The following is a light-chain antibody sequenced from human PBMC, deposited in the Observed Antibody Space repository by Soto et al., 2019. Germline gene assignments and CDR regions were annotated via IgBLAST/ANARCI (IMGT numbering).Light chain of an antibody. CDR3: CSYAGSYTLV. CDR2: DVN. CDR1: SSDVGGYHY. J-gene: IGLJ2*01. V-gene: IGLV2-11*01. Sequence: QSALIQPRSVSGSPGQSVTLSCTGTSSDVGGYHYVSWYQHHRGKAPKIIIYDVNKRPSGVPDRFSGSKSGNTASLTISGLQTEDEADYYCCSYAGSYTLVFGGGTKVTVL.